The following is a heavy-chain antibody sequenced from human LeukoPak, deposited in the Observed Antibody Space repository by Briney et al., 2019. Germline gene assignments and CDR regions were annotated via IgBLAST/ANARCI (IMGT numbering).Heavy chain of an antibody. CDR3: ARDSGRFDVVDI. J-gene: IGHJ3*02. Sequence: PGGSLRLSCAASGFTVSTNYMSWDRQAPGKGLEWVSVIYSDGRTYYADSVKGRFTISRDNSKNTLYLQMNSLRAEDTAVYYCARDSGRFDVVDIWGQGTMVSVSS. D-gene: IGHD3-10*01. V-gene: IGHV3-53*01. CDR2: IYSDGRT. CDR1: GFTVSTNY.